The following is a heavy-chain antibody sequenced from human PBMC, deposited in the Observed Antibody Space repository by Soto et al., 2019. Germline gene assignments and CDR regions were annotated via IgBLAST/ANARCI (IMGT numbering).Heavy chain of an antibody. D-gene: IGHD3-10*01. CDR3: ARYRHDYDSGDYYNIGEAFDV. CDR2: IKLDVSET. V-gene: IGHV3-74*01. CDR1: LFTFTDYW. J-gene: IGHJ3*01. Sequence: PVRSLRLSCSASLFTFTDYWMHLVLHTPFKLLVCASRIKLDVSETSYADSVKGRFTISRDNAKNSLYLQMNSLRAEDTAVYYFARYRHDYDSGDYYNIGEAFDVWGQGTMVTVS.